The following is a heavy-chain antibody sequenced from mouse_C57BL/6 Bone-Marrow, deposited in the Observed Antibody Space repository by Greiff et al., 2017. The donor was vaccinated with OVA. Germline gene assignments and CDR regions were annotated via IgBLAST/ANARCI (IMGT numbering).Heavy chain of an antibody. CDR3: TYCYGSSYEDMDY. Sequence: EVQLQESGGGLVQPGGSMKLSCVASGFTFSNYWMNWVRQSPEKGLEWVAQIRLKSDNYATHYTESVKGRFTISRDDSKSSVYLQMNNLRAEDAGIYYCTYCYGSSYEDMDYWGQGTSVTVSS. CDR2: IRLKSDNYAT. V-gene: IGHV6-3*01. CDR1: GFTFSNYW. J-gene: IGHJ4*01. D-gene: IGHD1-1*01.